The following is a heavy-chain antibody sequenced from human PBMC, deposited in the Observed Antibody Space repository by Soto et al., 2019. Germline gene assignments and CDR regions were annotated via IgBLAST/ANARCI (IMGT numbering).Heavy chain of an antibody. CDR2: IYYSGST. Sequence: LSLTCTVFGGSISSYYWSWIRQPPGKGLEWIGYIYYSGSTNYNPSLKSRVTISVDTSKNQFSLKLSSVTAADTAVYYCARAQNRGWLLFDYWGQGTLVTVSS. J-gene: IGHJ4*02. D-gene: IGHD3-9*01. CDR3: ARAQNRGWLLFDY. CDR1: GGSISSYY. V-gene: IGHV4-59*08.